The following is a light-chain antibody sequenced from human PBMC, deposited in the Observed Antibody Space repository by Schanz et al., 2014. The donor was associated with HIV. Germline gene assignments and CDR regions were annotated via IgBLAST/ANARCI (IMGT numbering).Light chain of an antibody. CDR2: EVS. Sequence: QSVLTQPPSVSGSPGQSVTISCTGTSSDVGGYTYVSWYQQHPGKAPKLMIYEVSKRPSGVSNRFSGSKSGNTASLTISGLQAEDEADYYCCSYAGSYTWVFGGGTKLTVL. J-gene: IGLJ3*02. CDR1: SSDVGGYTY. V-gene: IGLV2-11*01. CDR3: CSYAGSYTWV.